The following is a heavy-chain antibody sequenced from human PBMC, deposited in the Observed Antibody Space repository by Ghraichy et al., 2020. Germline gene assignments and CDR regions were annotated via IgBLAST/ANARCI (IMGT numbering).Heavy chain of an antibody. CDR3: ARDFTGHSGYIFDY. V-gene: IGHV3-30-3*01. Sequence: GGSLRLSCAASGFTFSSYAMHWVRQAPGKGLEWVAVISYDGSNKYYADSVKGRFTISRDNSKNTLYLQMNSLRAEDTAVYYCARDFTGHSGYIFDYWGQGTLVTVSS. J-gene: IGHJ4*02. D-gene: IGHD5-12*01. CDR1: GFTFSSYA. CDR2: ISYDGSNK.